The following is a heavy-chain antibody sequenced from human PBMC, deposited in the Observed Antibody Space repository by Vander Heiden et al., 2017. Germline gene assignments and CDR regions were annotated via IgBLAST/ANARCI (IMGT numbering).Heavy chain of an antibody. V-gene: IGHV2-70*01. J-gene: IGHJ6*02. CDR3: ARRITATYGMDV. CDR1: GFSASTSGMC. Sequence: QVTLRESGPALLKPTQTLTLTCTFSGFSASTSGMCVSWIRQPPGKALEWLALIDWDDDKYYSTALKTRLTISKDTSKNEVVLTMPNMDPVDTATYYCARRITATYGMDVWGQGTTVTVSS. CDR2: IDWDDDK. D-gene: IGHD3-16*01.